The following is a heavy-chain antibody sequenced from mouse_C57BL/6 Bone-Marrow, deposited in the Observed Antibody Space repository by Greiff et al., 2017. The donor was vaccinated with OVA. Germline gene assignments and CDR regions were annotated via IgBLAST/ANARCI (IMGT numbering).Heavy chain of an antibody. J-gene: IGHJ2*01. Sequence: QVQLQQPGAELVRPGSSVKLSCKASGYTFTSYWMDWVKQRPGQGLEWIGNIYPSDSETHYNQKFKDKATLTVDKSSSTAYMQLSSLTSEDSAVYYCAREELIYYGYFDYWCQGTTLTVSS. D-gene: IGHD2-1*01. V-gene: IGHV1-61*01. CDR2: IYPSDSET. CDR3: AREELIYYGYFDY. CDR1: GYTFTSYW.